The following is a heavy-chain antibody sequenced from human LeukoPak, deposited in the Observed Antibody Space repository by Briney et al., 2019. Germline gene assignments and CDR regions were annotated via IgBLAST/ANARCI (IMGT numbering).Heavy chain of an antibody. CDR3: ARLRYYGMDV. Sequence: GKRIEWMGWINTNTGNPTYAQGFIGRFVFSLDTSVSTAYLQISSLKAEDTAVYYCARLRYYGMDVWGQGTTVTVSS. CDR2: INTNTGNP. V-gene: IGHV7-4-1*02. J-gene: IGHJ6*02.